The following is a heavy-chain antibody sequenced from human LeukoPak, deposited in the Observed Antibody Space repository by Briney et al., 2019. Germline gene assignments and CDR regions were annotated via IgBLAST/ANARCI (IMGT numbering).Heavy chain of an antibody. CDR2: ITSSSSTI. Sequence: GGSLRLSCAASGFTLSSYSMNWVRQAPGKGLEWVSYITSSSSTIYYADSVKGRFTISRDNAKNSLYLQMNSLRAEDTAVYYCASGVYSSGNYYFDYWGQGTLVTVSS. CDR3: ASGVYSSGNYYFDY. D-gene: IGHD6-19*01. J-gene: IGHJ4*02. CDR1: GFTLSSYS. V-gene: IGHV3-48*01.